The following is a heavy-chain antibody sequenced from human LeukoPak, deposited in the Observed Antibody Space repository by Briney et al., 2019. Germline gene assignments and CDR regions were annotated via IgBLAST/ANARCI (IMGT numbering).Heavy chain of an antibody. CDR3: ARVYWVNYFDY. D-gene: IGHD2-8*02. Sequence: GGSLRLSCAASGFSFDDYAVHWVRQVPGKGLEWVSGIIWNSGNIGYADSVKGRFTISRDNSKNTLYLQMNSLRAEDTAVYYCARVYWVNYFDYWGQGTLVTVSS. CDR2: IIWNSGNI. CDR1: GFSFDDYA. J-gene: IGHJ4*02. V-gene: IGHV3-9*01.